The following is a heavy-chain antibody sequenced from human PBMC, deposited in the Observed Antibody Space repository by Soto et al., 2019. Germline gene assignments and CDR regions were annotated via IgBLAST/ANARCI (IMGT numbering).Heavy chain of an antibody. V-gene: IGHV4-31*03. Sequence: QVQLQESGPGLVKPSQTLSLTCTVSGGSISSGGDYWSWIRQHPGKGLEWIGYIYYSGSTYYNPSLKSRVTISVDTSKNQFSLKLRSVTAADTAVYYCARAFRATVTPGFDYWGQGTLVTVSS. CDR1: GGSISSGGDY. CDR2: IYYSGST. CDR3: ARAFRATVTPGFDY. J-gene: IGHJ4*02. D-gene: IGHD4-17*01.